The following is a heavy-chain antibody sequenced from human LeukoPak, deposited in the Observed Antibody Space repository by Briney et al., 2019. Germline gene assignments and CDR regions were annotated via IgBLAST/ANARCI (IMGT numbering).Heavy chain of an antibody. J-gene: IGHJ4*02. Sequence: SETLSLTCAVYGGSFSGFYWSWIRQSPGKGLEWIGEINPSGSTNYNPPLKSRVTISRDASKKHFSLRVNSVTAADSGVFYCARGSSGPRGFGGFDYWGLGTLVSVSS. D-gene: IGHD3-10*01. CDR1: GGSFSGFY. V-gene: IGHV4-34*01. CDR2: INPSGST. CDR3: ARGSSGPRGFGGFDY.